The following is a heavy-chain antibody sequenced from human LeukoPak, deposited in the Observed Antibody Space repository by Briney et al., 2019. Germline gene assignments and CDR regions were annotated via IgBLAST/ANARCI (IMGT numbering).Heavy chain of an antibody. D-gene: IGHD1-26*01. CDR3: ARQSVGADGYGMDV. J-gene: IGHJ6*02. CDR2: VSSSSYYI. Sequence: GGSLRLSCAASGFTLSTYAMHWVPQAPGKGLEWVSSVSSSSYYIYYGDSVQGRFTISRDNAKNSLYLQMNSLRVEDTAVYYCARQSVGADGYGMDVWGQGTTVTVSS. CDR1: GFTLSTYA. V-gene: IGHV3-21*01.